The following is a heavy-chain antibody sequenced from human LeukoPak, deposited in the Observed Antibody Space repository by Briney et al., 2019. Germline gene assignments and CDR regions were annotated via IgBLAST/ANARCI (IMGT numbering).Heavy chain of an antibody. V-gene: IGHV3-48*04. D-gene: IGHD3-16*01. J-gene: IGHJ4*02. Sequence: GGSLRLSCVASGFSFSTYWMHWVRQAPGKGLEYISYISSSGSTISYADSVKGRFTVSRDNAKNSLYLQINSLRAEDTAVYYCARTLRLGELGYFDYWGQGTLVTVSS. CDR1: GFSFSTYW. CDR3: ARTLRLGELGYFDY. CDR2: ISSSGSTI.